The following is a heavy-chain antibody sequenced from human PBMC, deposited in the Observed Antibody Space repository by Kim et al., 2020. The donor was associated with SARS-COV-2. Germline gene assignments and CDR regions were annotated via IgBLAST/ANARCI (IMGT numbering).Heavy chain of an antibody. D-gene: IGHD2-2*01. Sequence: NYNPARKTRASISMDTSTNQFPRRLRSVTAADTAVYYCARDRSYANGGFDCWGQGTLVTVSS. J-gene: IGHJ4*02. CDR3: ARDRSYANGGFDC. V-gene: IGHV4-59*01.